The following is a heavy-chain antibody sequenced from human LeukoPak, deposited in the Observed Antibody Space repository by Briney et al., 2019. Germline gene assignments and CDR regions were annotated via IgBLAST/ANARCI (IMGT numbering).Heavy chain of an antibody. D-gene: IGHD2/OR15-2a*01. Sequence: ASVKVSCKASGYTFTSYGISWVRQAPGQGLEWMGWISAYNGNTNYAQKLQGRVTMTWTTSISTAYMELSSLKSEDTAVYFCARSGPISLRFWGQGTLVTVSS. CDR2: ISAYNGNT. J-gene: IGHJ4*02. CDR3: ARSGPISLRF. CDR1: GYTFTSYG. V-gene: IGHV1-18*01.